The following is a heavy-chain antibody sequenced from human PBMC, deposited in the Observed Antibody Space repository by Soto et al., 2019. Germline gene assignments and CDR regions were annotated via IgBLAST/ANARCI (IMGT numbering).Heavy chain of an antibody. J-gene: IGHJ4*02. CDR3: AKDLVVVAEGGY. D-gene: IGHD2-15*01. V-gene: IGHV3-23*01. Sequence: EVQLLESGGGLVQPGGFLRLSCAASGFTFSSYAMSWVRQAPGKGLEWVSAISGSGGSTYYADSVKGRFTISRDNSKHTLYLQMNSLRAEDTPVYSCAKDLVVVAEGGYWGQGTLVTVSS. CDR1: GFTFSSYA. CDR2: ISGSGGST.